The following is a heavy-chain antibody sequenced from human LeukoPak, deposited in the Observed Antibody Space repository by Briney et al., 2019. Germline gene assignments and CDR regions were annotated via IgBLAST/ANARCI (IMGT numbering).Heavy chain of an antibody. V-gene: IGHV4-34*01. CDR1: GGSFSGYY. D-gene: IGHD2-15*01. CDR2: INHSGST. Sequence: PSETLSLTCAVYGGSFSGYYWSWIRQPPGKGLEWIGEINHSGSTNYNPSLKSRVTISVDTSKNQFSLKLSSVTAADTAVYYCARQRRRQGYCSGGSCYSGAFDIWGQGTMVTVSS. CDR3: ARQRRRQGYCSGGSCYSGAFDI. J-gene: IGHJ3*02.